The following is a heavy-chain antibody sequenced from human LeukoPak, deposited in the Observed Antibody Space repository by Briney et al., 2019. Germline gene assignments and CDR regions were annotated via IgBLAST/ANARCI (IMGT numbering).Heavy chain of an antibody. Sequence: PGGSLRLSCAASGFTFSNHAMTWVRQAPGKGLEWVSTINISGGSTFYADSVKGRFTISRDNSKNTLSLQMNSLRAEDTVIYYCAKGESKDYLNYFDYLNYFDHWGQGALVTVSS. CDR3: AKGESKDYLNYFDYLNYFDH. V-gene: IGHV3-23*01. D-gene: IGHD2/OR15-2a*01. CDR1: GFTFSNHA. J-gene: IGHJ4*02. CDR2: INISGGST.